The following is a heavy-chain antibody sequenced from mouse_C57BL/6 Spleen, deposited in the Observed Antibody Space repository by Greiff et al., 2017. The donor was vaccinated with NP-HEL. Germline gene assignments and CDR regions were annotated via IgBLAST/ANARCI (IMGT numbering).Heavy chain of an antibody. Sequence: QVQLQQPGAELVKPGDSVKLSCKASGYTFTSYWMHWVKQRPGKGLEWIGMIHPNSGSTNYNEKFKRKATLTVDKSSSTAYMQLSSLTSEDSAVYYCARVSSMDYWGQGTSVTVSS. CDR3: ARVSSMDY. CDR1: GYTFTSYW. J-gene: IGHJ4*01. CDR2: IHPNSGST. V-gene: IGHV1-64*01.